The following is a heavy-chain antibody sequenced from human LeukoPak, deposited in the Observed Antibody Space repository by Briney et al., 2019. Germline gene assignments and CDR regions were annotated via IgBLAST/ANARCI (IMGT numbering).Heavy chain of an antibody. CDR3: ARDRPNYYGSDGHYYRRDGDY. V-gene: IGHV3-23*01. D-gene: IGHD3-22*01. CDR1: GFTFSIYA. J-gene: IGHJ4*02. CDR2: ITSRGEST. Sequence: PGGSLRLSCAASGFTFSIYAMSWVRQAPGKGLQWVSSITSRGESTWYVDSVKGRFTITRDNSENTLYLQIHSLRAEDTAVYYCARDRPNYYGSDGHYYRRDGDYWGRGTLVSVFS.